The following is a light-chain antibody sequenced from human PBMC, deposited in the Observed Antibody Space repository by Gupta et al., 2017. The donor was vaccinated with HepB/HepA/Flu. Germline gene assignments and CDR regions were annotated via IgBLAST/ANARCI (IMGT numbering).Light chain of an antibody. J-gene: IGKJ1*01. CDR1: QGIRND. V-gene: IGKV1-17*01. CDR3: QQHNSYPLT. Sequence: IQLTQPPSSLSASVGDRVTITCRASQGIRNDVGWYQQKPGKAPKRLSYAASSLQSGVPSRFSGSGSGTECTLTISSLQPEDFATYSCQQHNSYPLTFGQGTKVEIK. CDR2: AAS.